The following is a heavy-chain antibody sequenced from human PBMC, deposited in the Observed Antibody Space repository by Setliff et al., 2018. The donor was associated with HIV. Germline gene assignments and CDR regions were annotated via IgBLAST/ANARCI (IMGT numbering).Heavy chain of an antibody. CDR2: IYHSGNT. V-gene: IGHV4-38-2*02. Sequence: PSETLSLTCTVSGDSISSDFYWGWIRQPPGKGLEWIASIYHSGNTYYMPSLQSRATISVDMSKNQFSLKLNSVTAADTAVYYCARGEACGGGCHYAFELWGRGTMVT. CDR3: ARGEACGGGCHYAFEL. D-gene: IGHD2-21*02. CDR1: GDSISSDFY. J-gene: IGHJ3*01.